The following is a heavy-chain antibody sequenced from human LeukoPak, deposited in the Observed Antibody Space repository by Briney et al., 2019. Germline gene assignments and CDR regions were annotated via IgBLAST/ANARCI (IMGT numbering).Heavy chain of an antibody. CDR3: ASLTSGSSGWRTSRDY. D-gene: IGHD6-19*01. V-gene: IGHV4-34*01. CDR2: INHSGST. J-gene: IGHJ4*02. Sequence: SETLSLTCAVYGGSFSGYYWSWIRQPPGKGLEWIGEINHSGSTNYNPSLKSRVTISVDTSKNQFSLKLSSVTAADTAVYCCASLTSGSSGWRTSRDYWGQGTLVTVSS. CDR1: GGSFSGYY.